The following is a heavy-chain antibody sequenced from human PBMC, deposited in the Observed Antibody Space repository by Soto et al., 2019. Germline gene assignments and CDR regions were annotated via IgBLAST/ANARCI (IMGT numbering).Heavy chain of an antibody. CDR1: GGSFSGYY. D-gene: IGHD6-6*01. V-gene: IGHV4-34*01. CDR3: ARSPHRPRWLDY. J-gene: IGHJ4*02. CDR2: INHSGST. Sequence: PSETLSLTCAVYGGSFSGYYWSWIRQPPGKGLEWIGEINHSGSTNYNPSLKSRVTISVGTSKNQFSLKLSSVTAADTAVYYCARSPHRPRWLDYWGQGTLVTVSS.